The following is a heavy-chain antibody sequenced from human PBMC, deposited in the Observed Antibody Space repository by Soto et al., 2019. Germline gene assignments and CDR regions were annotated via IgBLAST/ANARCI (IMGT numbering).Heavy chain of an antibody. CDR2: IYESGYT. CDR1: GSSASTGAYY. D-gene: IGHD5-18*01. CDR3: VRALRHTAMVYPWFDP. J-gene: IGHJ5*02. V-gene: IGHV4-31*03. Sequence: TLSLPCTVAGSSASTGAYYWGWVRQRPGKGLEWVGYIYESGYTYYNTSLKSRLTISLDRSNNQFSLGLTSVTAADTAVYYCVRALRHTAMVYPWFDPWSQGTLVTVS.